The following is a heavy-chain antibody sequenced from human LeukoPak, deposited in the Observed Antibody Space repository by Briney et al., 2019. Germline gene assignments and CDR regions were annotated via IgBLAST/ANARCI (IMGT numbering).Heavy chain of an antibody. CDR3: AKSTAYSISMIVVIKPMDA. Sequence: GGSLRLSCAASGFSFSTYGLHWVRQAPGKGLEWVAVISYDGSNTYYTDSVRGRFTISRDNSKNTLYLQMNSLGAEDTAVYYCAKSTAYSISMIVVIKPMDAWGQGTTVTVSS. V-gene: IGHV3-30*18. D-gene: IGHD3-22*01. CDR1: GFSFSTYG. CDR2: ISYDGSNT. J-gene: IGHJ6*02.